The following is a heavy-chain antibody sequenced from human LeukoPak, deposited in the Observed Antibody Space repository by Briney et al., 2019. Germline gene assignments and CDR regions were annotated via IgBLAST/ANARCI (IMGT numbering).Heavy chain of an antibody. CDR2: ISYDGSNK. V-gene: IGHV3-30*01. Sequence: GGSLRLSCAASGFTHSSFAMHWVRQAPGKGLEWVAVISYDGSNKYYADSVRGRFTISRDNSKNTLYLQMNSLRAEDTAVYYCARSKPNDPKVGLQSEGGQNIVVVPAAKRAFDYWGQGTLVTVSS. D-gene: IGHD2-2*01. CDR1: GFTHSSFA. CDR3: ARSKPNDPKVGLQSEGGQNIVVVPAAKRAFDY. J-gene: IGHJ4*02.